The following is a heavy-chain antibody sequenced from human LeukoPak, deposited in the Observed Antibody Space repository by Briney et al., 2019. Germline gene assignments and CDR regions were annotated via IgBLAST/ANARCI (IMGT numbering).Heavy chain of an antibody. Sequence: PSETLSLTCAVYGGSFSGYYWSWIRQPPGKGLEWIGEINHSGSTNYNPSLKSRVTISVDTSKNQFSLKLSSVTAADTAVYYCARDYYDSSGYYYDLDYWGQGTLVTVSS. V-gene: IGHV4-34*01. CDR3: ARDYYDSSGYYYDLDY. CDR2: INHSGST. D-gene: IGHD3-22*01. J-gene: IGHJ4*02. CDR1: GGSFSGYY.